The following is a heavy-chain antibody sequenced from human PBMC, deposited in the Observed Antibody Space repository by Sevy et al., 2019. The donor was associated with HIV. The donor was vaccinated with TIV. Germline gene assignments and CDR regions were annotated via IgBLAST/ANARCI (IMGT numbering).Heavy chain of an antibody. CDR2: FDPEDGET. CDR3: ATARGSPRDFDY. V-gene: IGHV1-24*01. CDR1: GYTLTELS. D-gene: IGHD1-26*01. Sequence: ASVKVSCKVSGYTLTELSMHWVRQAPGKGLEGMGGFDPEDGETIYAQKFQGRVTMTEDTSTDTAYMELSSLRSEDTAVYYCATARGSPRDFDYWGQGTLVTVSS. J-gene: IGHJ4*02.